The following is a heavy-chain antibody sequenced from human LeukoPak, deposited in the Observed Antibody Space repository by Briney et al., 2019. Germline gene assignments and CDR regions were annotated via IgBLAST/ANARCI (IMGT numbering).Heavy chain of an antibody. J-gene: IGHJ4*02. CDR2: ICYSGST. CDR3: AREGDGYQDY. V-gene: IGHV4-59*01. CDR1: GGSIGSYY. D-gene: IGHD5-24*01. Sequence: SETLSLTCTVSGGSIGSYYWSWIRQPPGKGLEWIGYICYSGSTNYNPSLKSRVTISVDTSKNQFSLKLSSVTAADTAVYYCAREGDGYQDYWGQGTLVTVSS.